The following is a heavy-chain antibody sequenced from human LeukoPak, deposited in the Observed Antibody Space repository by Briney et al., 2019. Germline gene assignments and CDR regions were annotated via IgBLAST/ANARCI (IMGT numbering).Heavy chain of an antibody. CDR1: GGSISSYY. V-gene: IGHV4-59*08. J-gene: IGHJ4*02. CDR2: FYHSGST. Sequence: SETLSLTCTVSGGSISSYYWGWIRQPPGKGLEWIGNFYHSGSTYYNPSLKSRVTMSVDTSKNQFSLKLSSVTAADTAVYYCARSSGSLFDYWGQGTLVTVSS. D-gene: IGHD1-26*01. CDR3: ARSSGSLFDY.